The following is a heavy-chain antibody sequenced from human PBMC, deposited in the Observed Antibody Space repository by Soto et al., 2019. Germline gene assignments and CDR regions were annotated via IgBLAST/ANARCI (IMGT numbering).Heavy chain of an antibody. CDR1: GFSLSNAGLG. J-gene: IGHJ5*02. Sequence: QVTVKESGPVLVKPTETLTLTCTVSGFSLSNAGLGVSWIRQPPGKALEWLAHIFSNDEKSYSTSLKSRLTISQDTSKSKVVLIMTTMDPVDTATYYCAATYSTSWYWFDPWGQGTLVTVAS. CDR2: IFSNDEK. CDR3: AATYSTSWYWFDP. D-gene: IGHD6-13*01. V-gene: IGHV2-26*01.